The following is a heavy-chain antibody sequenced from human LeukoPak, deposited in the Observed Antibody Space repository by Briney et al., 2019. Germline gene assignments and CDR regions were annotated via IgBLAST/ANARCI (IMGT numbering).Heavy chain of an antibody. J-gene: IGHJ4*02. CDR2: ITGSGETT. D-gene: IGHD2-15*01. CDR1: GFTFSSYA. V-gene: IGHV3-23*01. Sequence: GVSLRLSCAASGFTFSSYAMSWVRQAPGKGREWVSGITGSGETTFYADSVKGRFTISRDTSKNTLYLQMNSLRADDTAVYYCVKDRCGSSCFAYFDYWGQGTLVTVSS. CDR3: VKDRCGSSCFAYFDY.